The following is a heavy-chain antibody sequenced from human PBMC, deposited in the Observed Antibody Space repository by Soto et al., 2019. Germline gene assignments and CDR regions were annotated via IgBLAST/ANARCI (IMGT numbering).Heavy chain of an antibody. CDR1: GGTFSSYA. V-gene: IGHV1-69*01. D-gene: IGHD6-19*01. CDR3: ASAPRGYMGVAVAGSPRRGIDYYHGMDV. CDR2: VIPIFGTA. Sequence: QVQLVQSGAEVKKPGSSVKVSCKASGGTFSSYAISWVRQAPGQGLEWMGGVIPIFGTANYAQRFQGRVTITADESTSTAYMELRGLRPEDTAVYYCASAPRGYMGVAVAGSPRRGIDYYHGMDVWGQGTTLTVSS. J-gene: IGHJ6*02.